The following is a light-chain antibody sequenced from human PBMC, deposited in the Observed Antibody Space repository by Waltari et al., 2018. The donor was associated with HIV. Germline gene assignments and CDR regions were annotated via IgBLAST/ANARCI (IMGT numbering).Light chain of an antibody. CDR1: QGVSYR. Sequence: DIHMTQSPSSLSASVGDRVTITCRASQGVSYRLAWYQQTPGKAPKSLIHAASDLQTGVPSRFRGSGSGTEFTLTISNLQPEDFATYYCQQYNSYPLSFGQGTRLEI. V-gene: IGKV1-16*01. CDR2: AAS. J-gene: IGKJ5*01. CDR3: QQYNSYPLS.